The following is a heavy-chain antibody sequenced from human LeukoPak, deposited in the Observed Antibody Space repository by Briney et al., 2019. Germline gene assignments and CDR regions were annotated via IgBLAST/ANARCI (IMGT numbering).Heavy chain of an antibody. CDR3: ARVYQDDYGDYEVPYYYYMDV. CDR2: ISSSGSTI. J-gene: IGHJ6*03. CDR1: GFTFSDYY. D-gene: IGHD4-17*01. V-gene: IGHV3-11*01. Sequence: GGSLRLSCAASGFTFSDYYMSWIRQAPGKGLEWVSYISSSGSTIYYADSVKGRFTISRDNAKNSLYLQMNSLRAEDTAVYYCARVYQDDYGDYEVPYYYYMDVWGKGTTVTVSS.